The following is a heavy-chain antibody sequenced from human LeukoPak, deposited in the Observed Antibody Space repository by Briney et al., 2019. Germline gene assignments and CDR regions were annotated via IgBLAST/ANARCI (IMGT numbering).Heavy chain of an antibody. CDR3: ARTARVPDS. J-gene: IGHJ4*02. CDR1: GDSMSRHY. Sequence: PSXXLSLTCTVSGDSMSRHYWSWIRQPPGKGLEYIGYIFYGGITNYNPSLKSRVTISLDTSRNQFSLKLNSVTAADTAVYYCARTARVPDSWGQGTLVSVSS. V-gene: IGHV4-59*11. D-gene: IGHD4/OR15-4a*01. CDR2: IFYGGIT.